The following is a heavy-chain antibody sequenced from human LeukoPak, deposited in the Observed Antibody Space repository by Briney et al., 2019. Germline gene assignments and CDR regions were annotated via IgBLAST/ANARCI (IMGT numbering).Heavy chain of an antibody. CDR2: ISSSSSYI. CDR1: GFTFSDYT. D-gene: IGHD1-14*01. J-gene: IGHJ3*02. V-gene: IGHV3-21*01. Sequence: GGSLRLSCAASGFTFSDYTMNWVRQAPGKGLEWVSSISSSSSYIYYADSVKGRFTISRDNAKNSLYLQMNSLRAEDTAVYYCARGYTNALDIWGQGTMVTVSS. CDR3: ARGYTNALDI.